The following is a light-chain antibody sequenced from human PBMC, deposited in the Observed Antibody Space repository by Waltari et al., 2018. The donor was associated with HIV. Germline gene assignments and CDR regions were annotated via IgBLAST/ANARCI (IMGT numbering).Light chain of an antibody. CDR1: SGSVSTSYY. CDR2: STN. V-gene: IGLV8-61*01. CDR3: VLFMGNGIWV. Sequence: QTVVTQEPSFSVSPGGTVTLTCGLSSGSVSTSYYPSWYQLTPGQAPRTLIYSTNTRSSGFPDRFSGSILGNKAALTITGAQADDESDYYCVLFMGNGIWVFGGGTKLTVL. J-gene: IGLJ3*02.